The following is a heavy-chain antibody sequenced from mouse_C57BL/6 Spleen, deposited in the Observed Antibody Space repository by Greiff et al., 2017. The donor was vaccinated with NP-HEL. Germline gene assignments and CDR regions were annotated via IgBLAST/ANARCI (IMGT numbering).Heavy chain of an antibody. J-gene: IGHJ3*01. V-gene: IGHV3-6*01. CDR1: GYSITSGYY. CDR3: ARAYSNYGFAY. CDR2: ISYDGSN. Sequence: EVQLQQSGPGLVKPSQSLSLTCSVTGYSITSGYYWNWIRQFPGNKLEWMGYISYDGSNNYNPSLKNRISITRDTSKNQFFLKLNSVTTEDTATYYCARAYSNYGFAYWGQRTLVTVSA. D-gene: IGHD2-5*01.